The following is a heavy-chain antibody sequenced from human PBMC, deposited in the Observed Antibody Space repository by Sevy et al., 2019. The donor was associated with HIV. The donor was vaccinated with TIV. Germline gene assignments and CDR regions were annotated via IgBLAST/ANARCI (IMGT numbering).Heavy chain of an antibody. V-gene: IGHV3-15*01. Sequence: GGSLRLSCAASGFTFNNAWMSWVRQAPGKGLEWIGRIKNKPDGGTPDYAAPVKGRFTISRDDSKNTLYLQMNSLKTEDTAVYYCCTEGNVLLAEGWGHWFDPWGQRTLVTVSS. D-gene: IGHD2-8*01. CDR3: CTEGNVLLAEGWGHWFDP. J-gene: IGHJ5*02. CDR1: GFTFNNAW. CDR2: IKNKPDGGTP.